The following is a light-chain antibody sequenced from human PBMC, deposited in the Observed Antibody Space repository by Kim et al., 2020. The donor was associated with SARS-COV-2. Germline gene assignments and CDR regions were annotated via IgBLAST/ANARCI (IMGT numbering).Light chain of an antibody. CDR3: QVWDSSTDVV. CDR1: NIGSKN. CDR2: RNT. J-gene: IGLJ2*01. V-gene: IGLV3-9*01. Sequence: SYELTQPLSVSVALGQTARISCGRNNIGSKNVHWYQQKPGQAPALVIYRNTNRPSGVPERFSGSNSENTATLTISRARAGDEADYYCQVWDSSTDVVFGGGTQLTVL.